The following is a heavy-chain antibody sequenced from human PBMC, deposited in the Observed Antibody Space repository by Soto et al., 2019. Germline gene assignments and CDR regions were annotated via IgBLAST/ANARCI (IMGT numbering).Heavy chain of an antibody. CDR2: IYSGGST. V-gene: IGHV3-53*01. CDR1: GFTVSSNY. CDR3: ARGTTADYFDY. Sequence: EVQLLESGGALVQPGGSLRLSCAASGFTVSSNYMSWVRQAPGKGLEWVSVIYSGGSTYYADSVKGRFTISRDNSKNTLYLQMNSLRAEDTAVYYCARGTTADYFDYWGQGTLVTVSS. J-gene: IGHJ4*02.